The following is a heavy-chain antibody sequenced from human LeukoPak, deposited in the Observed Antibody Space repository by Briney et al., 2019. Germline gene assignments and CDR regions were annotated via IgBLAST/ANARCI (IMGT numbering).Heavy chain of an antibody. V-gene: IGHV3-11*06. D-gene: IGHD5-12*01. J-gene: IGHJ4*02. Sequence: SGGSLRLSCAASGFTFSDYYMSWIRQAPGKGLEWVSFISGSGSNTKYADSVKGRFTISRDNAKNSLYLQMNSLRAEDTAVYYCARDSRGVATTQDYWGQGTLVTVSS. CDR3: ARDSRGVATTQDY. CDR2: ISGSGSNT. CDR1: GFTFSDYY.